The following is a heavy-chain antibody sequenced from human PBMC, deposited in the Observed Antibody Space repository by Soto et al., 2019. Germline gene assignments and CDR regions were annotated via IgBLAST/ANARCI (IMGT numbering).Heavy chain of an antibody. D-gene: IGHD3-16*01. V-gene: IGHV2-5*01. Sequence: QITLKESGTTLVKPTQTLTLTCTFSGFSLSTSGVGVGWIRQPPGKALEWLALIYWNDDKRYSPSLKSRLTITKDTSKNHVVVTMTNMDSVDTATYYCAHRSLKYVGGIWFDPWGQGTLVTVSS. CDR1: GFSLSTSGVG. J-gene: IGHJ5*02. CDR2: IYWNDDK. CDR3: AHRSLKYVGGIWFDP.